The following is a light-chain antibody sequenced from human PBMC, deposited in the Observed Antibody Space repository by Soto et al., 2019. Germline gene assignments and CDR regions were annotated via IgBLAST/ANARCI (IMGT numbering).Light chain of an antibody. J-gene: IGKJ1*01. V-gene: IGKV3-15*01. Sequence: EIVMTQSPATLSVSPGERATLSCRASQSVSSNLAWYQQKPGQAPRLLIYGASTRATGIPARFSGSGSGTEAPLTLSSLHSEDLAVYYCQHYNNWRPWTFGQGTKVEIK. CDR3: QHYNNWRPWT. CDR1: QSVSSN. CDR2: GAS.